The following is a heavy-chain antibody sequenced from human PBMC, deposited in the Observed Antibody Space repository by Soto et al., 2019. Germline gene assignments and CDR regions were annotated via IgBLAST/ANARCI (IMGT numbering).Heavy chain of an antibody. CDR3: TRLIMVRGVQDEFDY. V-gene: IGHV3-73*01. Sequence: GGSLRLSCAAFGFIVTDAWMHWVRQASGKGLEWVGRIRSKANSYATAYAASVKGRFTISRDDSKNTVYLQMNSLKTEDTAVYYCTRLIMVRGVQDEFDYWGQGTLVTVSS. J-gene: IGHJ4*02. CDR2: IRSKANSYAT. D-gene: IGHD3-10*01. CDR1: GFIVTDAW.